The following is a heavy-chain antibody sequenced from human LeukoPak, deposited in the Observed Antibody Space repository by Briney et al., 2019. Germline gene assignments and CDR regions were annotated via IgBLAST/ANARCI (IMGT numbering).Heavy chain of an antibody. CDR1: GFTFSSYG. J-gene: IGHJ4*02. CDR3: ARGRYCSGGNCLHDY. D-gene: IGHD2-15*01. CDR2: ISYDGSNK. Sequence: GGSLRLSCAASGFTFSSYGMYWVRQAPGKGLEWVAVISYDGSNKYYADSVKGRFTISRDNSKNTLYLQMNSLRAEDTAVYYCARGRYCSGGNCLHDYWGQGTLVTVSS. V-gene: IGHV3-30*03.